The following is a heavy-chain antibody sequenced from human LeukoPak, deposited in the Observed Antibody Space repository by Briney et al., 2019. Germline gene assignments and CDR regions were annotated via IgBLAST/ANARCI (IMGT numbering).Heavy chain of an antibody. CDR2: MYTSGST. V-gene: IGHV4-4*07. J-gene: IGHJ4*02. D-gene: IGHD5-18*01. Sequence: SETLSLTCTVSGGPMSSYYWTWIRQPAGKGLEWIGRMYTSGSTNYNPSLKSRVTMSIDTSKKQFSLRLHSVTAADTAVYYCAGGTWIQLWFNWGQGTLVTVSS. CDR3: AGGTWIQLWFN. CDR1: GGPMSSYY.